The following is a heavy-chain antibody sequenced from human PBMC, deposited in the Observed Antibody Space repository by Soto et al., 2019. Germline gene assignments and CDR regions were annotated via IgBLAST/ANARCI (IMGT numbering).Heavy chain of an antibody. Sequence: GASVKVSCKASGYTFTSYGISWVRQAPGQGLEWMGWISAYNGNTNYAQKLQGRVTMTTDTSTSTAYMELRSLRSDDTAVYYCARDIVVVPAAQYYYYYGMDVWGQGTTVTVS. V-gene: IGHV1-18*04. CDR1: GYTFTSYG. CDR3: ARDIVVVPAAQYYYYYGMDV. CDR2: ISAYNGNT. D-gene: IGHD2-2*01. J-gene: IGHJ6*02.